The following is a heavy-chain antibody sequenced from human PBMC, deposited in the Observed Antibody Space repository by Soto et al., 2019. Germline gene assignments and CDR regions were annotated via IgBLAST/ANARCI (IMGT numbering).Heavy chain of an antibody. CDR1: GFTFSDYA. V-gene: IGHV3-23*01. D-gene: IGHD2-21*02. CDR2: IQGSATVT. J-gene: IGHJ6*02. CDR3: ARARSHGGGDCLRYAMAV. Sequence: PGGSLRLSCVASGFTFSDYAMTWVRQAPGKGLEWVTTIQGSATVTYYADSVKGRFTISRDNSKNTVYVQMNSLKAEDAAVYHCARARSHGGGDCLRYAMAVWGQGTTVTVSS.